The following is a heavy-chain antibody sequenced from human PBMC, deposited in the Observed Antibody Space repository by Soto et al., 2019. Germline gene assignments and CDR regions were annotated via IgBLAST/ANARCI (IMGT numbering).Heavy chain of an antibody. J-gene: IGHJ4*02. CDR2: INHLETT. V-gene: IGHV4-30-2*01. CDR1: GASITFGGYS. D-gene: IGHD1-26*01. Sequence: SETLSLTCTVSGASITFGGYSWSWIRQTPGKGLEWIGYINHLETTFYNPSFESRLTLSIDRAKNQFSLTLHSMSAADRAVYFCARGGGSDSFDYWGQGILVTVS. CDR3: ARGGGSDSFDY.